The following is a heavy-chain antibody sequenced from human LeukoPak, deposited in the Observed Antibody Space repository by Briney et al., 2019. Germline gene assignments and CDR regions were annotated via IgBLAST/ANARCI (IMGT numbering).Heavy chain of an antibody. CDR2: IKATGST. D-gene: IGHD6-19*01. CDR1: GGSIDSGGYH. J-gene: IGHJ4*02. Sequence: PSQTLSLTCSVSGGSIDSGGYHWNWIRQSPGKGLECIGRIKATGSTTYNPSLKGRVTILLDKPKNQFSLTLTSVTAADTAVYYCARDSSGWYAYWGQGTLVTVSS. CDR3: ARDSSGWYAY. V-gene: IGHV4-61*02.